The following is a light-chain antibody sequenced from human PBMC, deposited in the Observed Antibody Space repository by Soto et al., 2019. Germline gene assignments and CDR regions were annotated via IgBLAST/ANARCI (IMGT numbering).Light chain of an antibody. CDR2: WGS. CDR3: MQGRQLPAT. V-gene: IGKV2-28*01. CDR1: QSLLHSTGNNH. Sequence: DLVMTQSPLSLPVTPGEPASISCRSSQSLLHSTGNNHLDWYLQKPGQPPQLLIYWGSNRATGGADRFSGSGSGTYFTLEISRVEADDVGVYYCMQGRQLPATFCQGTRLDIK. J-gene: IGKJ5*01.